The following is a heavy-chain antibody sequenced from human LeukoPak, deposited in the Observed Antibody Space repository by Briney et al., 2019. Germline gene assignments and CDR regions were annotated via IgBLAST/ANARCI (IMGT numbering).Heavy chain of an antibody. CDR3: ARDHVLGSSTSCCYYFDY. CDR1: GYTFTSYG. D-gene: IGHD2-2*01. V-gene: IGHV1-18*01. J-gene: IGHJ4*02. CDR2: ISAYNSNT. Sequence: ASVKVSCKASGYTFTSYGISWVRQAPGQGLEWMGWISAYNSNTNYAQKLQGRVTMTTDTSTSTAYMELRSLRSDDTAVYYCARDHVLGSSTSCCYYFDYWGQGTLVTVSS.